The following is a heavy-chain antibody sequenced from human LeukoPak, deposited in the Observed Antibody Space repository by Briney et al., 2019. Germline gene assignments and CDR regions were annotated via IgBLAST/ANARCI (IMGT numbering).Heavy chain of an antibody. D-gene: IGHD1-26*01. CDR1: GGSISSYY. CDR3: ARDGRELLPLDY. V-gene: IGHV4-59*01. CDR2: IYYSGST. Sequence: SETLSLTCTVSGGSISSYYWSWIRQPPGKGLEWIGYIYYSGSTNYNPSLKSRVTISVDTSKNQFSLKLSSVTAADTAVYYCARDGRELLPLDYWGQGTLVTVSS. J-gene: IGHJ4*02.